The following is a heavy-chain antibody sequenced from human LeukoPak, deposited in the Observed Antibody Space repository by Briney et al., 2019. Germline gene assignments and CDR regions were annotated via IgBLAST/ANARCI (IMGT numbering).Heavy chain of an antibody. D-gene: IGHD3-22*01. CDR3: AREEYYYDSSGYLGIPFDY. CDR2: IYYSGST. J-gene: IGHJ4*02. CDR1: GGSISSSSYY. Sequence: PSETLSLTCTVSGGSISSSSYYWGWIRQPPGKGLEWIGSIYYSGSTYYNPSLKSRVTISVDTSKNQFSLKLSSVTAADTAVYYCAREEYYYDSSGYLGIPFDYWGQGTLVTVSS. V-gene: IGHV4-39*07.